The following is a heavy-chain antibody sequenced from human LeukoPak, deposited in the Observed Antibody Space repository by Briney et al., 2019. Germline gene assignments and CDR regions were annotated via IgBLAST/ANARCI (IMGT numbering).Heavy chain of an antibody. Sequence: SETLSLTCTVSGGSISSGSYYWSWIRQPAGKGLEWIGRIYTSGSTNYNPSLKSRVTISVDTSKNQFSLKLSSVTAADTAVYYCARDSRLLWFGELLSRFDPWGQGTLVTVSS. CDR1: GGSISSGSYY. CDR3: ARDSRLLWFGELLSRFDP. J-gene: IGHJ5*02. D-gene: IGHD3-10*01. V-gene: IGHV4-61*02. CDR2: IYTSGST.